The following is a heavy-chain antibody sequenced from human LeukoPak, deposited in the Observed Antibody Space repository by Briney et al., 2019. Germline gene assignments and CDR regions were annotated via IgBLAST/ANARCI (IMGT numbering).Heavy chain of an antibody. CDR3: LKDDSYYYDSSGYPH. J-gene: IGHJ4*02. CDR1: GFTFSTYF. CDR2: ISSDGGRT. D-gene: IGHD3-22*01. Sequence: GVSLRLSCSPSGFTFSTYFMHGVRQAPGKGLEYVSAISSDGGRTYYADSVQGRFTISGDNSKNTLYLQMSSLRAEDTAVYHCLKDDSYYYDSSGYPHWGKGTLV. V-gene: IGHV3-64D*09.